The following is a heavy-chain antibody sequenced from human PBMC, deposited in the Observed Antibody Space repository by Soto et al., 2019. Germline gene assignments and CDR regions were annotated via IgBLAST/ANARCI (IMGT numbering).Heavy chain of an antibody. D-gene: IGHD6-19*01. V-gene: IGHV1-3*01. Sequence: VKXSCKSSGCTLTSYGMHWVRQAPGQRLEWMGWINAGNGNTKYSQKFQGRVTITRDTSASTAYMELSSLRSEDTAVYYCARVIAVAGFLEYWGQGTLVTVSS. CDR3: ARVIAVAGFLEY. CDR1: GCTLTSYG. J-gene: IGHJ4*02. CDR2: INAGNGNT.